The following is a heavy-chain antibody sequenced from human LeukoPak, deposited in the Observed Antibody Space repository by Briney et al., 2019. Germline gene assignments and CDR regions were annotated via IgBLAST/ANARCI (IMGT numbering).Heavy chain of an antibody. CDR3: ARRDTGSYSRY. Sequence: SETLSLTCTVSGGSITSYYWSWIRQPPGKGLEWIGTIYYSGSTSYNPSLKSRVTISIDTSKNQFSLKLSSVTAADTAVYYCARRDTGSYSRYWGQGTLVTVSS. D-gene: IGHD1-26*01. J-gene: IGHJ4*02. V-gene: IGHV4-59*08. CDR2: IYYSGST. CDR1: GGSITSYY.